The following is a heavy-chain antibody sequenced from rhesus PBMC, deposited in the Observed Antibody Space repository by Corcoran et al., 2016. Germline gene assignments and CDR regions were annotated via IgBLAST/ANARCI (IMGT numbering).Heavy chain of an antibody. D-gene: IGHD4-29*01. Sequence: EVQLVESGGGLAKPGGSLRLACAASGFTFSSYWMNWVRQNPGKGLEWISAINSGGGSTYYADSVKGRFTISRDNSKNTLSLQMNSLRAEDTAVYYCAKDLATVADTGDYWGQGVLVTVSS. CDR2: INSGGGST. J-gene: IGHJ4*01. CDR3: AKDLATVADTGDY. V-gene: IGHV3S42*01. CDR1: GFTFSSYW.